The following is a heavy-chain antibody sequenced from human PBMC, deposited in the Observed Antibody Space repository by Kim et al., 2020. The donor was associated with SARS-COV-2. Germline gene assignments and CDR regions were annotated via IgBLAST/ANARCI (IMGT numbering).Heavy chain of an antibody. Sequence: GGSLRLSCAASGSTFSSFAMHWVRQCPGKGLEWMAVISYDGSTKFYADSVTGRFTISRDNSKNTLYLQMNSLRSGDTAVYYCVRDGATPIVDLPGVINAFDIWGHGTLVTVSS. D-gene: IGHD2-15*01. CDR2: ISYDGSTK. J-gene: IGHJ3*02. CDR3: VRDGATPIVDLPGVINAFDI. CDR1: GSTFSSFA. V-gene: IGHV3-30-3*01.